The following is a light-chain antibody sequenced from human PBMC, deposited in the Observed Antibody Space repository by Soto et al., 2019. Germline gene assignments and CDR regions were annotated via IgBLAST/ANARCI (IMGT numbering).Light chain of an antibody. CDR1: SSDVGGYNY. V-gene: IGLV2-8*01. CDR3: SSYAGSNIPFV. J-gene: IGLJ1*01. CDR2: DVT. Sequence: QSVLTQPPSASGSPGQSVTISCTGTSSDVGGYNYVSWYQQHPGKAPKLMIYDVTKRPSGVPDRFSGSKSGNTASLTVSGLQAEDEADYYCSSYAGSNIPFVFATGTKVTVL.